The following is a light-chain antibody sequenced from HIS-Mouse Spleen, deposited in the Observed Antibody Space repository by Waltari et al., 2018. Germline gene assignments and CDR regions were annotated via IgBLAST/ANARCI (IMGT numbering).Light chain of an antibody. CDR2: EGS. J-gene: IGLJ3*02. Sequence: QSALTQPPSVSGSPGTSITLSCTGTSRDVWSYYLFSRYQQHPGKAPKLMIYEGSKRPSGVSNRFSGSKSGNTASLTISGLQAEDEADYYCCSYAGSSTWVFGGGTKLTVL. CDR1: SRDVWSYYL. V-gene: IGLV2-23*01. CDR3: CSYAGSSTWV.